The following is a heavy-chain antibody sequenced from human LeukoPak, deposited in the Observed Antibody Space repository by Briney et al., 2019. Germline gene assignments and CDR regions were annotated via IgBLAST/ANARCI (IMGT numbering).Heavy chain of an antibody. CDR3: ARDGYSGSYYDY. V-gene: IGHV3-7*04. J-gene: IGHJ4*02. Sequence: GGSLRLSCAASGFTFSNYWMSWVRQAPGKGLEWVADIKQDGTQKYYVDSVEGRFTISRDNAKNSLYLQINSLRAEDTAVYYCARDGYSGSYYDYWGQGTLVTVSS. D-gene: IGHD1-26*01. CDR1: GFTFSNYW. CDR2: IKQDGTQK.